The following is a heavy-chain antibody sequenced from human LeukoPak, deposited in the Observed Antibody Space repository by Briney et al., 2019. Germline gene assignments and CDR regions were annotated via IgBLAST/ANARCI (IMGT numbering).Heavy chain of an antibody. CDR3: ARDDYSSLDY. V-gene: IGHV4-4*07. J-gene: IGHJ4*02. CDR1: GGSISGYF. CDR2: VHPSGGT. Sequence: PSETLSLTCTVSGGSISGYFWSWIRQPAGKGLEWIGRVHPSGGTNYNPSLKSRVTMSINTSKNQFSLRLSSVTAADTAMYYCARDDYSSLDYWGQGTQVTVPS. D-gene: IGHD6-13*01.